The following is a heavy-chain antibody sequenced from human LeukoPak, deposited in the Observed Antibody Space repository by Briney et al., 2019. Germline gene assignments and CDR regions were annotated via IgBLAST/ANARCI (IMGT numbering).Heavy chain of an antibody. Sequence: PGGSLRLSCAASGFTFSSYGMHWVRQAPGKGLEWVAFIRYDGSNKYYADSVKGRFTISRDNSKNTLYLQMNSLRAEDTAVYYCARSAGLATIRRHDAFDIWGQGTMITVSS. D-gene: IGHD5-24*01. V-gene: IGHV3-30*02. CDR2: IRYDGSNK. CDR3: ARSAGLATIRRHDAFDI. J-gene: IGHJ3*02. CDR1: GFTFSSYG.